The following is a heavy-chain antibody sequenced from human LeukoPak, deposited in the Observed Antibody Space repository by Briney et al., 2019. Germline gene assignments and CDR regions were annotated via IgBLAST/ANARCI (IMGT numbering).Heavy chain of an antibody. CDR3: AIDGDYYDSSGYYYHFDY. D-gene: IGHD3-22*01. CDR2: ISYDGSNK. Sequence: PGGSLRLSCAASGFTFSSYGMHWVRQAPGKGLEWVAVISYDGSNKYYADSVKGRFTISRDNSKNTLYLQMNSLRAEDTAVYYCAIDGDYYDSSGYYYHFDYWGQGTLVTVSS. J-gene: IGHJ4*02. V-gene: IGHV3-30*03. CDR1: GFTFSSYG.